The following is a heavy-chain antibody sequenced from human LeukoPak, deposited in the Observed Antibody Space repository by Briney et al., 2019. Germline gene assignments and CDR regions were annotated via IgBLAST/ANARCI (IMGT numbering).Heavy chain of an antibody. V-gene: IGHV1-8*01. Sequence: ASVKVSCKASGYTLTSYDINWVRQATGQGLEWMGWMNPNSGRTGYAQNFQGRITITRNTSISTAYMELSSLRSEDTAVYYCTRGTSSRYFDYWGQGTLVTVSS. CDR3: TRGTSSRYFDY. CDR1: GYTLTSYD. J-gene: IGHJ4*02. CDR2: MNPNSGRT.